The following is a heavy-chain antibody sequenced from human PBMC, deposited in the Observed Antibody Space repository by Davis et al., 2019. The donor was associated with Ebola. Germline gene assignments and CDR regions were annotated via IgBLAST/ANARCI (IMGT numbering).Heavy chain of an antibody. CDR3: ARGLIVIAARPKSGYGWFDP. CDR2: IYYSGST. CDR1: GGSISSYY. Sequence: SETLSLTCTVSGGSISSYYWSWIRQPPGKGLEWIGYIYYSGSTNYNPSLKSRVTISVDTSKNQFSLKLSSVTAADTAVYYCARGLIVIAARPKSGYGWFDPWGQGTLVTVSS. D-gene: IGHD6-6*01. V-gene: IGHV4-59*12. J-gene: IGHJ5*02.